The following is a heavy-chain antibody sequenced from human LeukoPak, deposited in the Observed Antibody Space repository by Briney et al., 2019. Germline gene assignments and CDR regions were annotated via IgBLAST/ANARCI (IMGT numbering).Heavy chain of an antibody. Sequence: GGSLRLSCAASGFTFDDYGMHWVRQAPGKGLEWVSLISWDGVGTYYADSVKGRFTISRDNSKNSLYLQMNSLRAEDTALYYCAKDKRYNWNYFDYWGQGTLVTVSA. J-gene: IGHJ4*02. V-gene: IGHV3-43D*03. CDR1: GFTFDDYG. CDR2: ISWDGVGT. CDR3: AKDKRYNWNYFDY. D-gene: IGHD1-20*01.